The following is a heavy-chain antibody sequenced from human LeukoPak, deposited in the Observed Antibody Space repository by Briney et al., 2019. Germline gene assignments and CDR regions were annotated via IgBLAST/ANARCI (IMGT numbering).Heavy chain of an antibody. V-gene: IGHV3-7*01. CDR1: GFTFSNYW. Sequence: GGSRRLSCFGSGFTFSNYWMTWLRQAPGEGLERVANIKEDGSVIYYADSVRGRFTISRDNAKTSLYLQMNSLRVEDTAVYYCATGRWYGEFAGSGFDDWGQGILVTVSS. J-gene: IGHJ4*02. D-gene: IGHD3-10*01. CDR3: ATGRWYGEFAGSGFDD. CDR2: IKEDGSVI.